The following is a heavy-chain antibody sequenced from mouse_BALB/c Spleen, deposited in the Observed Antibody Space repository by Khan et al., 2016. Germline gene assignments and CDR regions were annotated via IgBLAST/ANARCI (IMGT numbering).Heavy chain of an antibody. CDR2: ISYDGSN. J-gene: IGHJ2*01. V-gene: IGHV3-6*02. Sequence: EVQHQESGPGLVKPSQSLSLTCSVTGYSITSGYYWNWIRQFPGNKLEWMGYISYDGSNNYNPSLNNRISITRDTSKNQFFLKLNSVTTEDTATYYGARAWYFDYWGQGTTLTVSS. CDR3: ARAWYFDY. CDR1: GYSITSGYY.